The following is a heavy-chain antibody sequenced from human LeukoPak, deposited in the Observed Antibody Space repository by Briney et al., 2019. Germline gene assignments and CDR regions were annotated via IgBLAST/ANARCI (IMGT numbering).Heavy chain of an antibody. CDR2: ISAYNGNT. Sequence: GASVKVSCKASGYTFTSYGISWVRQAPGQGLEWMGWISAYNGNTNYAQKPQGRVTMTTDTSTSTAYMELRSLRSDDTAVYYCASSSARYDYGDYWGQGTLVTVSS. J-gene: IGHJ4*02. D-gene: IGHD3-16*01. CDR1: GYTFTSYG. CDR3: ASSSARYDYGDY. V-gene: IGHV1-18*01.